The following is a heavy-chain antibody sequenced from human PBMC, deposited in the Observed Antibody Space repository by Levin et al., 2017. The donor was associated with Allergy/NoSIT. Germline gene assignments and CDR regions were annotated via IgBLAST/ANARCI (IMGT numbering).Heavy chain of an antibody. V-gene: IGHV3-74*01. CDR3: AGEPRSAFGI. Sequence: GESLKISCAASGFTFSSYWMHWVRQAPGKGLVWVSRINSDGSSTVYADSVKGRFTISRDNAKNTLYLQMNSLRADDTAVYYCAGEPRSAFGIWGQGTMVTVSS. CDR1: GFTFSSYW. J-gene: IGHJ3*02. CDR2: INSDGSST. D-gene: IGHD6-13*01.